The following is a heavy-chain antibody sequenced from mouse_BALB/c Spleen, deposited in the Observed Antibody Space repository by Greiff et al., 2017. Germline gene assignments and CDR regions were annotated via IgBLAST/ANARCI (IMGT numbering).Heavy chain of an antibody. J-gene: IGHJ4*01. CDR1: GYTFTSYW. CDR3: ARSDGSSFYYAMDY. Sequence: QVQLKQSGAELAKPGASVKMSCKASGYTFTSYWMHWVKQRPGQGLEWIGYINPSTGYTEYNQKFKDKATLTADKSSSTAYMQLSSLTSEDSAVYYCARSDGSSFYYAMDYWGQGTSVTVSS. V-gene: IGHV1-7*01. D-gene: IGHD1-1*01. CDR2: INPSTGYT.